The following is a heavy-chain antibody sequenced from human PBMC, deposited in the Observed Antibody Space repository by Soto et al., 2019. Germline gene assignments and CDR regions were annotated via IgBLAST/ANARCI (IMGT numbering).Heavy chain of an antibody. V-gene: IGHV1-2*04. CDR1: GYTFTGYY. D-gene: IGHD5-12*01. CDR3: ARDRGARNYGYPKGPNWFDP. J-gene: IGHJ5*02. CDR2: INPNSGGT. Sequence: ASVKVSCKASGYTFTGYYMHWVRQAPGQGLEWMGWINPNSGGTNYAQKFQGWVTMTRDTSISTAYMELSRLRSDDTAVYYCARDRGARNYGYPKGPNWFDPWGQGTLVTVSS.